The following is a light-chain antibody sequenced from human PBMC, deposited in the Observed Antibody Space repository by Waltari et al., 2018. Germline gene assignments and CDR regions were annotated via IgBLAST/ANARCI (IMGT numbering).Light chain of an antibody. V-gene: IGLV4-69*01. CDR3: QTGGHGTWV. Sequence: QLVLTQSPSASASLGASVKLTCTLSSEHSTNVIAWLQKRPERGPRYLMKVNSDGSHNKGDEIPNRFSGSSSGAEHYLTISSLQSEDEADYYCQTGGHGTWVFGGGTKLTVL. CDR1: SEHSTNV. J-gene: IGLJ3*02. CDR2: VNSDGSH.